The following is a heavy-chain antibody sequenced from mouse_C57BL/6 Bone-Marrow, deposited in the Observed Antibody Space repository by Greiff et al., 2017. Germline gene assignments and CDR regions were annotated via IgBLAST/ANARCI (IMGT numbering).Heavy chain of an antibody. CDR1: GFTFSDFY. V-gene: IGHV7-1*01. D-gene: IGHD3-2*02. CDR2: SRNKANDYTT. Sequence: EVQRVESGGGLVQSGRSLRLSCATSGFTFSDFYMEWVRQAPGKGLEWIAASRNKANDYTTEYSASVKGRFIVSRDTSQSILYLQMNALRAEDTAIYYCARDYSSGYGWFAYWGQGTLVTVSA. CDR3: ARDYSSGYGWFAY. J-gene: IGHJ3*01.